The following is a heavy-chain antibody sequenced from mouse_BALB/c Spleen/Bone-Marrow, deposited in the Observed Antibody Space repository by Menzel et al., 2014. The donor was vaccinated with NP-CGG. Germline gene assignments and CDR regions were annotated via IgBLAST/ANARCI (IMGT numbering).Heavy chain of an antibody. J-gene: IGHJ4*01. D-gene: IGHD2-1*01. V-gene: IGHV5-12-2*01. Sequence: EVHLVESGGGLVQPGGSLKLSCAASGFPFSGFTMSWVRQTPEMRLEWVAYISTGGGNTYYPDNIKGRFTISRDNAKNTLYLKMSSLKSEDTAMYYCARHDGIGNSRGGNALDYWGQGTSVTVSS. CDR3: ARHDGIGNSRGGNALDY. CDR1: GFPFSGFT. CDR2: ISTGGGNT.